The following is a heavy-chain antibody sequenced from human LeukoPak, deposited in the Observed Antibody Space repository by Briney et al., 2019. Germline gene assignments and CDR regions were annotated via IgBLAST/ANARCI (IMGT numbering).Heavy chain of an antibody. D-gene: IGHD6-19*01. J-gene: IGHJ4*02. CDR1: GFSLSTSGVG. CDR2: IYWGDDK. Sequence: VSGPTLVNPTQTLTLTCTFSGFSLSTSGVGVGWIRQPPGKAPEWLALIYWGDDKRYSPSLKSRLTITKDTSKNQVVLTMTNVDPLDTATYYCANRRGTSGWSEGYFDYWGQGTLVTVSS. V-gene: IGHV2-5*02. CDR3: ANRRGTSGWSEGYFDY.